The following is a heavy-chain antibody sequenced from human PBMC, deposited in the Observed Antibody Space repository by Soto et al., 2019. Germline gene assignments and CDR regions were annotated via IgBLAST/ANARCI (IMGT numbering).Heavy chain of an antibody. CDR3: ARFSSGYYSRWFDP. Sequence: SETLSLTCAVHGGSLSGYYWSWIRQPPGKGLEWIGEINHSGSTNYNPSLKSRVTISVDTSKNQFSLKLSSVTAADTAVYYCARFSSGYYSRWFDPWGQGTLVTVSS. CDR2: INHSGST. D-gene: IGHD3-3*01. J-gene: IGHJ5*02. CDR1: GGSLSGYY. V-gene: IGHV4-34*01.